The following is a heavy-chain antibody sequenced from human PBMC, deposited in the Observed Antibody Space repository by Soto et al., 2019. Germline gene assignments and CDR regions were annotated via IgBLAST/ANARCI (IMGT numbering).Heavy chain of an antibody. D-gene: IGHD3-10*01. Sequence: PSETLSLTCTVSGGPISSYYWSWIRQPPGKGLEWIGYIYYSGSTNYNPSLKSRVTISVDTSKNQFSLKLSSVTAADTAVYYCARVSYGSGSYPEGPFDYWGQGTLVTV. J-gene: IGHJ4*02. CDR3: ARVSYGSGSYPEGPFDY. CDR1: GGPISSYY. V-gene: IGHV4-59*01. CDR2: IYYSGST.